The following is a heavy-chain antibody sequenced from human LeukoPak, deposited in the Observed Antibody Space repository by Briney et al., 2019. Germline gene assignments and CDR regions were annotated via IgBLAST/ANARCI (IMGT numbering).Heavy chain of an antibody. D-gene: IGHD6-6*01. V-gene: IGHV3-30*02. Sequence: GGSLRLSCAASGFTFSNYVIRWVRQAPGKGLEWVAFIHFDGNNNYYAYFERGRFSISSDYYKNTLYQQMNIRSVEDTAEYCCARDPSSQGQFFGYWGQGGLVTVS. J-gene: IGHJ4*02. CDR1: GFTFSNYV. CDR2: IHFDGNNN. CDR3: ARDPSSQGQFFGY.